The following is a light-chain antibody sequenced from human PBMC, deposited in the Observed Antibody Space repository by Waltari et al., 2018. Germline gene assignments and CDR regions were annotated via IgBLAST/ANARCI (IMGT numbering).Light chain of an antibody. Sequence: QLVLTQSPSASASLGASVKLTCPLSSGHSSTVIAGHHQQPLKGPRYLMKVNSDGSHRKGDDIPDRFSGSSSGAERYLTISSLQSEDEADYYCQTGGHGTWVFGGGTKLTVL. V-gene: IGLV4-69*01. CDR1: SGHSSTV. CDR2: VNSDGSH. CDR3: QTGGHGTWV. J-gene: IGLJ3*02.